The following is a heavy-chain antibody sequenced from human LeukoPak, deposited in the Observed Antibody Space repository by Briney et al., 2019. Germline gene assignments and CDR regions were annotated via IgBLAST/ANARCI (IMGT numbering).Heavy chain of an antibody. V-gene: IGHV1-46*01. CDR2: INPSGGST. Sequence: GASVKVSCKASGYTFTSYYMHWVRQAPGQGLEWMGIINPSGGSTSYAQKFQGRVTMTEDTSTDTAYMELSSLRSEDTAVYYCATGIQLWLVYWGQGTLVTVSS. D-gene: IGHD5-18*01. CDR1: GYTFTSYY. CDR3: ATGIQLWLVY. J-gene: IGHJ4*02.